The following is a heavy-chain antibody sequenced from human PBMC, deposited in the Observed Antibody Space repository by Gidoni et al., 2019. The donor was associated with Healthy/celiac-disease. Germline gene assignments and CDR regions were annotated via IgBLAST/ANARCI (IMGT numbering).Heavy chain of an antibody. D-gene: IGHD1-26*01. V-gene: IGHV3-33*01. J-gene: IGHJ4*02. CDR1: GFTFSSYG. Sequence: QVQLVESGGGVVQPGRSLRLSCAASGFTFSSYGMHWVRQAPGKGLEWVAVIWYDGSNKYYADSVKGRFTISRDNSKNTLYLQMNSLRAEDTAVYYCAREQGATQSFDYWGQGTLVTVSS. CDR2: IWYDGSNK. CDR3: AREQGATQSFDY.